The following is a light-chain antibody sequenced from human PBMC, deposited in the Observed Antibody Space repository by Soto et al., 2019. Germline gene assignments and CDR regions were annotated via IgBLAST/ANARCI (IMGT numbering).Light chain of an antibody. Sequence: QSALTQPASVSGSPGQSITISCTGTSSDVGGYNYVSWYQQHPGKAPKLMIYDVSNRPSGVSNRFSGSKSGNTASLTISGLQAEDEAAYYCSSYTSSSPPVVFGGGTKLTVL. V-gene: IGLV2-14*01. CDR3: SSYTSSSPPVV. J-gene: IGLJ2*01. CDR1: SSDVGGYNY. CDR2: DVS.